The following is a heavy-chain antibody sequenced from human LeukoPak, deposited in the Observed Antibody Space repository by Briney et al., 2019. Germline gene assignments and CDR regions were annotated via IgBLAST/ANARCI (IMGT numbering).Heavy chain of an antibody. Sequence: SETLSLTCTVSGGSISSSSYYWGWIRQPPGKGLEWIGSIYYSGSTYYNPSLKSRVTISVDTSKNQFSLKLSSVTAADTAVYYCARGYIVVVPDYWGQGTLVTVPS. CDR2: IYYSGST. D-gene: IGHD2-2*01. J-gene: IGHJ4*02. CDR1: GGSISSSSYY. V-gene: IGHV4-39*01. CDR3: ARGYIVVVPDY.